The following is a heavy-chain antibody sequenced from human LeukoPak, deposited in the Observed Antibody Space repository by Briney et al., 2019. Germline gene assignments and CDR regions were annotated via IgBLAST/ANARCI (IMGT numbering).Heavy chain of an antibody. D-gene: IGHD2-21*02. CDR3: AKGNIVVVTGAFDI. CDR1: GFTFSSYG. Sequence: GGSLRLSCAASGFTFSSYGMHWVRQAPGKGLEWVAVISYDGSNKYYADSVKGRFTISRDKSKNTLYLQMNSLRADDTAVYYCAKGNIVVVTGAFDIWGQGTMVTVSS. J-gene: IGHJ3*02. V-gene: IGHV3-30*18. CDR2: ISYDGSNK.